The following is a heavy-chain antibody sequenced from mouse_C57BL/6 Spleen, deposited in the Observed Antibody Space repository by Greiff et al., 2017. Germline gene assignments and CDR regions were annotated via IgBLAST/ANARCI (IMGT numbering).Heavy chain of an antibody. V-gene: IGHV1-69*01. D-gene: IGHD1-1*01. CDR1: GYTFTSYW. Sequence: VQLEQPGAELVMPGASVKLSCKASGYTFTSYWMHWVKQRPGQGLEWIGEIDPSDSYTNYKQKFKGKFTFTIDKSSSTAYMQLSSLKSEDAAVYYCARDYGSSYWYFDGWGTGTTVTVSS. J-gene: IGHJ1*03. CDR3: ARDYGSSYWYFDG. CDR2: IDPSDSYT.